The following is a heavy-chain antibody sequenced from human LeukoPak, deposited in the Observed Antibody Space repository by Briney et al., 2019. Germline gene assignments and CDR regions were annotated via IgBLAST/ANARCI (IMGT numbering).Heavy chain of an antibody. V-gene: IGHV4-4*07. CDR3: ARDRGFSSGNGGWFDP. CDR2: IYGSGST. CDR1: GGSISNNY. J-gene: IGHJ5*02. Sequence: SETLSLTCTVSGGSISNNYWTWIRQPAGKGLEYIGRIYGSGSTHYNPSLKSRVTMTVDTSKNQFSLKLTSVTVEDTGLYYCARDRGFSSGNGGWFDPWGQETLVTVSS. D-gene: IGHD6-19*01.